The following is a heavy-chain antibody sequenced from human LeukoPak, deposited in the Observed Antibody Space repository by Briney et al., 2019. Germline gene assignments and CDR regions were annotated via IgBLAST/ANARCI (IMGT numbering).Heavy chain of an antibody. CDR3: AKEVGRNWFDP. V-gene: IGHV3-48*03. CDR1: GFTFSSYE. J-gene: IGHJ5*02. Sequence: GGSLRLSCAASGFTFSSYEMNWVRQAPGKGLEWVSYISSSGSTIYYADSVKGRFTISRDNAKNSLYLQMNSLRAEDMALYYCAKEVGRNWFDPWGQGTLVTVSS. D-gene: IGHD1-26*01. CDR2: ISSSGSTI.